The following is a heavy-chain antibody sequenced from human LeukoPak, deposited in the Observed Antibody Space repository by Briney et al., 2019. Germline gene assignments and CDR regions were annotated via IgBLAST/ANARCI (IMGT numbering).Heavy chain of an antibody. V-gene: IGHV1-2*02. D-gene: IGHD6-6*01. CDR1: GYTFTGYY. CDR2: INPNSGGT. Sequence: ASVKVSCKASGYTFTGYYMHWVRQAPGQGLEWMGWINPNSGGTNYAQKFQGRVTMTRDTSISTAYMELSRLRSDDTAVHYCARDNPYSSSFDYWGQGTLATVSS. J-gene: IGHJ4*02. CDR3: ARDNPYSSSFDY.